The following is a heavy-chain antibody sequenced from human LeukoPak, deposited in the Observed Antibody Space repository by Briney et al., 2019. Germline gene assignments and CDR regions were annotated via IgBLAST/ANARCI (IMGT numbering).Heavy chain of an antibody. Sequence: SQTLSLTCAISGDSVSSTSTGWNWIRQSPARGLEWLGRTYYRSKWYNDYAPSVKSRITINPDTSKNQLSLQLNSVTPEDTAVYYYVGSASYFRHWGQGTLLTVSS. CDR3: VGSASYFRH. J-gene: IGHJ1*01. CDR1: GDSVSSTSTG. CDR2: TYYRSKWYN. V-gene: IGHV6-1*01. D-gene: IGHD1-26*01.